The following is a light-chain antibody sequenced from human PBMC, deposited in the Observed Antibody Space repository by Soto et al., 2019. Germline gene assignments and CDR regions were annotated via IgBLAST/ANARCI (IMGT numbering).Light chain of an antibody. J-gene: IGKJ3*01. V-gene: IGKV2-28*01. CDR3: MQLLQSLIFT. CDR1: QSLLHSNGNNY. CDR2: LAS. Sequence: DIVMTQSPLSLSVTPGEPASISCRSSQSLLHSNGNNYLEWYLQKPGQSPQLMMYLASKPASGVPDRFSVSVSCTDFTLKISRVEAVEVGVYYCMQLLQSLIFTFGTGTKVDI.